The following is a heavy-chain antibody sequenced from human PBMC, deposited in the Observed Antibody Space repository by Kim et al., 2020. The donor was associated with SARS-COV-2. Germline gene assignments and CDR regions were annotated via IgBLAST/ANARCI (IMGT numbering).Heavy chain of an antibody. J-gene: IGHJ3*02. D-gene: IGHD3-16*01. Sequence: SETLSLTCSVSGGSISSYYWTWIRQPPGKGLEWIGYIYYSGSTNYNPSLKSRLTISVDTSRNQFSLKLSAVTAADTAVYYCARDRGEWTYGAFDIWGQGTMVTVSS. V-gene: IGHV4-59*01. CDR2: IYYSGST. CDR3: ARDRGEWTYGAFDI. CDR1: GGSISSYY.